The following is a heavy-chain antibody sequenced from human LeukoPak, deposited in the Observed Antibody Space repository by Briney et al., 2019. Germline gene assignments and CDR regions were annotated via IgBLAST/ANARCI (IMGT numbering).Heavy chain of an antibody. CDR2: INHSGST. CDR1: GGSFSGYY. J-gene: IGHJ4*02. V-gene: IGHV4-34*01. CDR3: ARRLCGGDCYSTFSY. Sequence: SETLSLTCAVYGGSFSGYYWSWIRQPPGKGLEWIGEINHSGSTNYNPSLKSRVAISVDTSKNQFSLKLSSVTAADTAVYYCARRLCGGDCYSTFSYWGQGTLVTVSS. D-gene: IGHD2-21*02.